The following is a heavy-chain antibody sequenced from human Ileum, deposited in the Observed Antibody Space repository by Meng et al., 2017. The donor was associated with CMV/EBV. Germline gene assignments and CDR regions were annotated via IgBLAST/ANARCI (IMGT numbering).Heavy chain of an antibody. CDR2: ISYDGSNK. CDR1: GFTFSSYA. Sequence: GGSLRLSCAASGFTFSSYAMHWVRQAPGKGLEWVAVISYDGSNKYYADSVKGRFTISRDNSKNTLYLQMNSLRAEDTAVYYCARDLGYGYCSSTSCYPGGGMDVWGQGTTVTVSS. J-gene: IGHJ6*02. D-gene: IGHD2-2*01. CDR3: ARDLGYGYCSSTSCYPGGGMDV. V-gene: IGHV3-30*04.